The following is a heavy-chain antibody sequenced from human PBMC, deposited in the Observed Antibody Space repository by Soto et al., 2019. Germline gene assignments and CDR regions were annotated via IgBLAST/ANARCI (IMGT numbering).Heavy chain of an antibody. V-gene: IGHV1-18*01. J-gene: IGHJ4*02. CDR1: GYTFTSYG. CDR3: ARAHYDFWSVYYSFIDY. CDR2: ISAYNGNT. Sequence: GASVKVSCKASGYTFTSYGISWVRQAPGQGLEWMGWISAYNGNTNYAQKLQGRVTMTTDTSTSTAYMELRSLRSDDTAVYYCARAHYDFWSVYYSFIDYWGQGTLVTVSS. D-gene: IGHD3-3*01.